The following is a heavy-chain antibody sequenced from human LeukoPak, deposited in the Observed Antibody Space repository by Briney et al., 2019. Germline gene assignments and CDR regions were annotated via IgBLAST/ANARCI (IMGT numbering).Heavy chain of an antibody. CDR3: ASLHRDGYKVPFDY. CDR1: GFTVSSNH. V-gene: IGHV3-66*01. Sequence: GGSLRLSCAASGFTVSSNHMSWVRQAPGKGLEWASVIYSGGSTYYADSVKGRFTISRDNSKNTLYLQMNSLRAEDTAVYYCASLHRDGYKVPFDYWGQGTLVTVSS. J-gene: IGHJ4*02. CDR2: IYSGGST. D-gene: IGHD5-24*01.